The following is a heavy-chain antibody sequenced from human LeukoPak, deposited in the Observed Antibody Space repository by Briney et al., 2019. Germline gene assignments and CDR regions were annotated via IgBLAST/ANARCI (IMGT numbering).Heavy chain of an antibody. V-gene: IGHV4-31*03. CDR1: GGSISSGGYY. CDR3: ARGGRILYYNWFDP. CDR2: IYYSGST. J-gene: IGHJ5*02. D-gene: IGHD2-8*01. Sequence: SQTLSLTCTVSGGSISSGGYYWSWIRQHPGKGLEWIGYIYYSGSTYYNPSLKSRVTISVDTSKNQFSLKLSSVTAADTAVYYCARGGRILYYNWFDPWGQGTLVTVSS.